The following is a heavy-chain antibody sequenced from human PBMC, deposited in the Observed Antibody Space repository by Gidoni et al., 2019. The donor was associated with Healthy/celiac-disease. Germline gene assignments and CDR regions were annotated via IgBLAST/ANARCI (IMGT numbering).Heavy chain of an antibody. D-gene: IGHD2-2*01. V-gene: IGHV3-23*01. J-gene: IGHJ6*03. Sequence: APGKGLEWVSAISGSGGSTYYADPVKGRFTISRDNSKNTLYLQMNSLRAEDTAVYYCAKDGLDMVVVPAAPHYYYYYYMDVWGKGTTVTVSS. CDR2: ISGSGGST. CDR3: AKDGLDMVVVPAAPHYYYYYYMDV.